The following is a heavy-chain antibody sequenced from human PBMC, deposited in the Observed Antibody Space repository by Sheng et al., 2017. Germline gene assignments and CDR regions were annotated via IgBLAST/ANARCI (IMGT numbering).Heavy chain of an antibody. Sequence: QVQLQESGPGLVKPSETLSLTCTVSGYSISSGYYWGWIRQPPGKGLEWIGSIYHSGSTYYNPSLKSRVTISVDTSKNQFSLKLSSVTAADTAVYYCARAVLRYFDGWGQGTLVTVSS. CDR1: GYSISSGYY. CDR3: ARAVLRYFDG. V-gene: IGHV4-38-2*02. J-gene: IGHJ4*02. CDR2: IYHSGST. D-gene: IGHD3-9*01.